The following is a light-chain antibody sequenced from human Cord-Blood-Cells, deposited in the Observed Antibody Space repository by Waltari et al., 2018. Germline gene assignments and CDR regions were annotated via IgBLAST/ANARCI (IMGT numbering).Light chain of an antibody. CDR3: CSYAGSSTWV. CDR2: EGS. Sequence: QSALTQPASVSGSPGQSITISCTGTSSDVGSYNLVSWYQHHPGKAPKLMIYEGSKRPSGVSNRFSGSKSGNTASLTLSGLHAEDEADYYCCSYAGSSTWVFGGGTKLTVL. V-gene: IGLV2-23*01. CDR1: SSDVGSYNL. J-gene: IGLJ3*02.